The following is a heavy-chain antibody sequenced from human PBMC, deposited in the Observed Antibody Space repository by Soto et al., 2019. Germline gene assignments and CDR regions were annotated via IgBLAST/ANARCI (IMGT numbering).Heavy chain of an antibody. CDR1: GYMFTSYG. J-gene: IGHJ4*02. CDR3: ARTGGGMADRHLDY. D-gene: IGHD6-6*01. Sequence: QIQLVQSGGKVKKPGASVEVSCKASGYMFTSYGISWVRQAPGQGLEWMAWISAYNGNKKYAQKFQGRVTMTTDTSTSTVSMELQNLRSDDTAIYYCARTGGGMADRHLDYWGQGTLVTVSS. V-gene: IGHV1-18*04. CDR2: ISAYNGNK.